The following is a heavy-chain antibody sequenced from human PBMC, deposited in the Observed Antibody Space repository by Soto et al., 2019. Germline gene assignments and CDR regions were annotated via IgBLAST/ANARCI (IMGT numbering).Heavy chain of an antibody. V-gene: IGHV6-1*01. CDR1: GDSVSSNSAA. D-gene: IGHD3-22*01. J-gene: IGHJ4*02. CDR2: TYYRSKWYN. Sequence: PSPTLSLTCALSGDSVSSNSAAWNWIRQSPSRGLEWLGRTYYRSKWYNDYAVSVKSRITINPDTSKNQFSLQLNSVTPEDTAVYYCARGLYYYDSSGYYYDYWGQGNLVTVSS. CDR3: ARGLYYYDSSGYYYDY.